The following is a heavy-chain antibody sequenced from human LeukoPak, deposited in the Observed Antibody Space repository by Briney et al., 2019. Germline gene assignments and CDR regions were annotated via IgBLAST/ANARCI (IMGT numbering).Heavy chain of an antibody. D-gene: IGHD2-8*01. CDR3: ARLTYGDI. CDR2: LYYSGRTNSGST. CDR1: DHTFTYYY. Sequence: SETLSLTCDVTDHTFTYYYWTWIRQPPGKGLEWIGYLYYSGRTNSGSTNYKPSLKSRVTMSVDTSKNQFSLKLSSVTAADTAVYYCARLTYGDIWGQGTMVTVSS. J-gene: IGHJ3*02. V-gene: IGHV4-59*08.